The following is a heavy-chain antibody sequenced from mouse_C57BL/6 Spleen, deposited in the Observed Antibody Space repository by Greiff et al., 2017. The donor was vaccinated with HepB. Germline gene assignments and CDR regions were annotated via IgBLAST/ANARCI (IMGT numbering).Heavy chain of an antibody. CDR1: GYTFTSYW. Sequence: VQLQQPGAELVKPGASVKLSCKASGYTFTSYWMQWVKQRPGQGLEWIGEIDPSDSYTNYNQKFKGKATLTVDTSSSTAYMQLSSLTSEDSAVYYTASAKGYGSSYWFAYWGQRTLVTVSA. V-gene: IGHV1-50*01. CDR2: IDPSDSYT. D-gene: IGHD1-1*01. CDR3: ASAKGYGSSYWFAY. J-gene: IGHJ3*01.